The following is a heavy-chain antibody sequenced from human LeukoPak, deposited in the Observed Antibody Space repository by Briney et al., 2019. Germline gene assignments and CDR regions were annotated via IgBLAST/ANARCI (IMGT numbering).Heavy chain of an antibody. J-gene: IGHJ4*02. CDR1: GFNFRTYG. CDR3: AKEDGTVVVSTFGD. D-gene: IGHD3-22*01. Sequence: GGSLRLSCAASGFNFRTYGMHWVRQAPGKGLEWVAFIQFDESSKNYADSVKGRFTISRDNSKNTVYLQVNSLRAEDTAVYYCAKEDGTVVVSTFGDWGQGTLLTVSS. CDR2: IQFDESSK. V-gene: IGHV3-30*02.